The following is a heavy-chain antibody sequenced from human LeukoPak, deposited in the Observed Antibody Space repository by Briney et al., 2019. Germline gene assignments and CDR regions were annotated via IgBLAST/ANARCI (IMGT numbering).Heavy chain of an antibody. Sequence: GGSLRLSCAASGFTFSSYAMSWVRQAPGKGLEWVSAISGSGGSTYYADSVKGRFTISRDNVKNTLYLQMNSLRAEDTAVYYCAKVLGGATIIHSFDYWGQGTLVTVSS. CDR3: AKVLGGATIIHSFDY. J-gene: IGHJ4*02. CDR2: ISGSGGST. V-gene: IGHV3-23*01. D-gene: IGHD1-26*01. CDR1: GFTFSSYA.